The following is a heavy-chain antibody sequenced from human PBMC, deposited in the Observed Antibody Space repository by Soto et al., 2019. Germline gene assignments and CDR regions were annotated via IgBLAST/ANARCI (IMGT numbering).Heavy chain of an antibody. J-gene: IGHJ5*02. CDR1: GFIFSDFA. CDR2: ISSDGNNN. CDR3: ARKWYGELGEGWFDP. Sequence: QVQLVESGGDVVQPGGSLRLSCASSGFIFSDFAMHWVRQAPDKGLEWVALISSDGNNNFYADSVRGRFTISRDNFNNMLYLEMSSLTLEDTAIYYCARKWYGELGEGWFDPWGQGTLVTVSS. D-gene: IGHD3-10*01. V-gene: IGHV3-30-3*01.